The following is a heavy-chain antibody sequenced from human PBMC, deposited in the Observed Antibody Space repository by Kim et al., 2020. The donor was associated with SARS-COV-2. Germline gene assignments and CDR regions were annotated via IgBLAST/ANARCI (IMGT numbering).Heavy chain of an antibody. Sequence: NSRVTISVDTSKNPFSLKLSSVTAADTAVYYCARDHMVTAMPYYYYGMDVWGQGTTVTVSS. D-gene: IGHD2-21*02. V-gene: IGHV4-31*02. J-gene: IGHJ6*02. CDR3: ARDHMVTAMPYYYYGMDV.